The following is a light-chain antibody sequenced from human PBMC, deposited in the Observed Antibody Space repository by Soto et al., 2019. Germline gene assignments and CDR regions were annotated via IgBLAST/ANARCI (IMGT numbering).Light chain of an antibody. CDR2: GAS. J-gene: IGKJ1*01. CDR3: QQYGSSPLT. Sequence: EIVLTQSPGTLSLSPGERATLSCRASRTVSSNYLAWYQQKPGQAPRLLISGASSRATGIPGRFSGSGSGTVFTLTISRLEPEDFAVYYCQQYGSSPLTFGQGTKVDIK. CDR1: RTVSSNY. V-gene: IGKV3-20*01.